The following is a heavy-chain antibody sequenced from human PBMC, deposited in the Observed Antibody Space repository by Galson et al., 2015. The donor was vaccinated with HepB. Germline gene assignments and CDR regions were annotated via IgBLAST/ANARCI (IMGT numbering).Heavy chain of an antibody. CDR3: AKGSQQLVRGYFDY. D-gene: IGHD6-13*01. CDR2: IKQDGSEK. CDR1: GFTFSSYW. Sequence: SLRLSCAASGFTFSSYWMSWVRQAPGKGLEWVANIKQDGSEKYYVDSVKGRFTISRDKSKSTLYLQMNSLRAEDTAIYYCAKGSQQLVRGYFDYRGQGTLVTVSS. V-gene: IGHV3-7*03. J-gene: IGHJ4*02.